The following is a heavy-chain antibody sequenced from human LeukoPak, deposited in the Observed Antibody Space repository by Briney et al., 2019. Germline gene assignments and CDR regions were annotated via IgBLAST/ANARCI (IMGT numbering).Heavy chain of an antibody. CDR2: INHSGST. Sequence: SEILSLTCAVYGGSFSGYYWSWIRQPPGKGLEWIGEINHSGSTNYNPSLKSRVTISVDTSKNQFSLKLSSVTAADTAVYYCARVVVAAAIPYFDYWGQGTLVTVSS. CDR1: GGSFSGYY. J-gene: IGHJ4*02. V-gene: IGHV4-34*01. D-gene: IGHD2-2*02. CDR3: ARVVVAAAIPYFDY.